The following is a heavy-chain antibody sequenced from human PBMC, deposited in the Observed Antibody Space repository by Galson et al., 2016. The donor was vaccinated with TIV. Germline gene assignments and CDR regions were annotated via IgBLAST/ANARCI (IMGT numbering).Heavy chain of an antibody. Sequence: TLSLTCDVSGDSVTTNFWTWIRRPAGKGLEWLGRMYAGGSSDYNPSLNSRLTISIDKSSNRFSLTLRSVTAADTAVYYCAREYSGTFRYFDYWGRGTHVTVSS. CDR3: AREYSGTFRYFDY. CDR2: MYAGGSS. J-gene: IGHJ4*02. D-gene: IGHD5-12*01. CDR1: GDSVTTNF. V-gene: IGHV4-4*07.